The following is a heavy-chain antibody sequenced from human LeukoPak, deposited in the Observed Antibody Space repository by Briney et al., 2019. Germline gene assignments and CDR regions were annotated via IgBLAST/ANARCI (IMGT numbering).Heavy chain of an antibody. Sequence: PGGSLRLSCAASGFSFSAFEVNWVRQAPGKGLEWISHISTGGRTIYYADSVKGRFTISRDNAKNSLYLQMNSLRGEDTGVYYCARGSGYVLDYWTQGTLVTVSS. D-gene: IGHD2-15*01. CDR3: ARGSGYVLDY. CDR1: GFSFSAFE. CDR2: ISTGGRTI. J-gene: IGHJ4*02. V-gene: IGHV3-48*03.